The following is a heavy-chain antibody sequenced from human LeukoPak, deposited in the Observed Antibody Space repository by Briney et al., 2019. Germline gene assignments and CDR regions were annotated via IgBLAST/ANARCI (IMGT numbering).Heavy chain of an antibody. V-gene: IGHV5-51*01. Sequence: GESLKTLLKGSGYSFTSYWIGGVRQMPGKGLEWMGIIYPGDSDTRYSPSFQGQVTISADKSISTAYLQWSSLKASDTAMYYCARGWSYYYFDYSWEEALVTVSS. CDR1: GYSFTSYW. J-gene: IGHJ4*02. CDR2: IYPGDSDT. D-gene: IGHD1-26*01. CDR3: ARGWSYYYFDY.